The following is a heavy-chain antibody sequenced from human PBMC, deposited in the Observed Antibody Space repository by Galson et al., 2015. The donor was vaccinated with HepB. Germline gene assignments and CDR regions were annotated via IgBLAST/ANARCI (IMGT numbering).Heavy chain of an antibody. Sequence: TLSLTCAVYGESFSGHYWSWIRQPPGKGLEWIGEINHRGSTNYNPSLKSRVTISVDTSKNQFSLKLSSVTATDTAVYYCARGQSGYYWHYWGQGTLVTVSS. J-gene: IGHJ4*02. D-gene: IGHD3-3*01. CDR1: GESFSGHY. V-gene: IGHV4-34*01. CDR3: ARGQSGYYWHY. CDR2: INHRGST.